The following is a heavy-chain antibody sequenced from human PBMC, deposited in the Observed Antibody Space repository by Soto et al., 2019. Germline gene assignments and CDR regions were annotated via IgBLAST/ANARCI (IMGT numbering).Heavy chain of an antibody. CDR1: GGSISSYY. CDR2: VYFRGNT. CDR3: GSVRPSGYVLS. V-gene: IGHV4-59*01. D-gene: IGHD6-25*01. Sequence: PSETLSLTCTVSGGSISSYYWTWIRQSPGKGLERIGYVYFRGNTTYNPSLKSRVTISIDTSKNQFSLRLASVTAADTAFYYCGSVRPSGYVLSWGQGTLVTVS. J-gene: IGHJ5*02.